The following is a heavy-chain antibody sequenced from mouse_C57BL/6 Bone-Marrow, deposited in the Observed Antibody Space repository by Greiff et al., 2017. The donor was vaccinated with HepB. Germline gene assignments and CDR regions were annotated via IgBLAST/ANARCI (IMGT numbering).Heavy chain of an antibody. J-gene: IGHJ3*01. CDR3: ARPYYDYLFAY. Sequence: EVMLVESGGDLVKPGGSLKLSCAASGFTFSSYGMSWVRQTPDKRLEWVATISSGGSYTYYPDSVKGRFTISRDNAKNTLYLQMSSLKSEDTAMYYCARPYYDYLFAYWGQGTLVTVSA. D-gene: IGHD2-4*01. CDR1: GFTFSSYG. V-gene: IGHV5-6*01. CDR2: ISSGGSYT.